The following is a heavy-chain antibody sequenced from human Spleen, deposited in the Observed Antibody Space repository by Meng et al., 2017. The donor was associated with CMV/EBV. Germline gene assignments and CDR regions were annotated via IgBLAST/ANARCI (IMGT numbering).Heavy chain of an antibody. Sequence: GGSLRLSCAASGFTFNNYCMTWVRQAPGKGLEWVANIKEDGSEKYYVDSVKGRFTISRDNAKNSLYLQMNSLNVEDTAVYYCAKGQLVRGYRYFFGLDVWGQGTTVTVSS. CDR1: GFTFNNYC. CDR3: AKGQLVRGYRYFFGLDV. J-gene: IGHJ6*02. CDR2: IKEDGSEK. D-gene: IGHD6-6*01. V-gene: IGHV3-7*01.